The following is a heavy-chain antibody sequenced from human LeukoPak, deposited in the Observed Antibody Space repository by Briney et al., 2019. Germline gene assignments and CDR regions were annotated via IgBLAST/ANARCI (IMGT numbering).Heavy chain of an antibody. CDR1: GGTFSSYA. CDR2: INAGNGNT. Sequence: GASVKVSCKASGGTFSSYAISWVRQAPGQGLEWMGWINAGNGNTKYSQKFQGRVTITRDTSACTAYMELSSLRSEDTAVYYCARDKSGGYCSGGSCYGIKYYFDYWGQGTLVTVSS. D-gene: IGHD2-15*01. CDR3: ARDKSGGYCSGGSCYGIKYYFDY. V-gene: IGHV1-3*01. J-gene: IGHJ4*02.